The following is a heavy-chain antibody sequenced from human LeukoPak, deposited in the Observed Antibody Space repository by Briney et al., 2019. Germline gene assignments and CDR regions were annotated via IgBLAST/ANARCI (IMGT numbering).Heavy chain of an antibody. V-gene: IGHV1-46*01. Sequence: ASVKVSCKASGYTFTSYYMHWVRQAPGQGLEWMGIINPSGGSTRYAQKFQGRVTMTRDTSTSTVYMELSSLRSEDTAVYYCARDYVITGTTGYYFDYWGQGTLVTVSS. J-gene: IGHJ4*02. CDR3: ARDYVITGTTGYYFDY. D-gene: IGHD1-7*01. CDR2: INPSGGST. CDR1: GYTFTSYY.